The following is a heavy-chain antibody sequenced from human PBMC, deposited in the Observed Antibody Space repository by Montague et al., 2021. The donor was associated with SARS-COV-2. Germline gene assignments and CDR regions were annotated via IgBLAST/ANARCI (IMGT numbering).Heavy chain of an antibody. D-gene: IGHD6-19*01. CDR2: IYYSGST. CDR3: AREQQWLGAVYYYYGMDV. Sequence: SETLSLTCTVSGGSISSSSYYWGWIRQPPGKGLEWIRSIYYSGSTYYNPSLKSRVTISVDTSKNQFSLQLNSVTPEDTAVYYCAREQQWLGAVYYYYGMDVWGQGTTVTVSS. V-gene: IGHV4-39*07. J-gene: IGHJ6*02. CDR1: GGSISSSSYY.